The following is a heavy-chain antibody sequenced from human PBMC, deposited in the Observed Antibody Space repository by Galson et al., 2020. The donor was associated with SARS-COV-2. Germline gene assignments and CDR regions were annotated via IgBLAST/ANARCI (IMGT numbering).Heavy chain of an antibody. CDR3: AKDGRGYCSSTSCPNWFDP. D-gene: IGHD2-2*01. CDR2: ISGSGGST. J-gene: IGHJ5*02. CDR1: GFTFSSYA. Sequence: GGSLKISCAASGFTFSSYAMSWVRQAPGKGLEWVSAISGSGGSTYYADSVKGRFTISRDNSKNTLYLQMNSLRAEDTAVYYCAKDGRGYCSSTSCPNWFDPWGQGTLVTVSS. V-gene: IGHV3-23*01.